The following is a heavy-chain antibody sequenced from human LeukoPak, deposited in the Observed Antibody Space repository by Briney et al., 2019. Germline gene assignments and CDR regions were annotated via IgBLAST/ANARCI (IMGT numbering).Heavy chain of an antibody. CDR2: IYYSGST. V-gene: IGHV4-59*12. CDR3: ARDRGESSSSKFDP. J-gene: IGHJ5*02. CDR1: GGSISSYY. D-gene: IGHD6-13*01. Sequence: SETLSLTCTVSGGSISSYYWSWIRQPPGKGLEWIGYIYYSGSTSYKPSLKSRVAISVDTSKNQFSLKLSSVTAADTAVYYCARDRGESSSSKFDPWGQGTLVTVSS.